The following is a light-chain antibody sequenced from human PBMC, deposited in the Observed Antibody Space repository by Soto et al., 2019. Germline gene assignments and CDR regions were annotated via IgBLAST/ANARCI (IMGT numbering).Light chain of an antibody. V-gene: IGLV2-14*01. J-gene: IGLJ1*01. CDR1: SGDVDAFDY. CDR2: EVS. Sequence: QSALTQPASVSGSPGQSITISCTGTSGDVDAFDYVSWYQQHPGKAPKLMIFEVSDRPSGVSDRFSGSKSGSTASLTISGLQAEDEGDYYCCSWTSSTTYVFGTGTKVTVL. CDR3: CSWTSSTTYV.